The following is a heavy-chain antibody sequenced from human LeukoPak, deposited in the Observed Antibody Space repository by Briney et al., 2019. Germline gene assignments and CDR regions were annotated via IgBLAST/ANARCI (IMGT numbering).Heavy chain of an antibody. CDR3: ARRGYYDSHGQYYFDY. V-gene: IGHV4-39*07. CDR1: GASISSRNYY. D-gene: IGHD3-22*01. J-gene: IGHJ4*02. Sequence: SETLSLTCTVSGASISSRNYYWGWIRQPPGKGLEWIASISYTGSTYYNPSLWSRATISMDTSKNQFSLNLTSMTAADTAMYYCARRGYYDSHGQYYFDYWGQGTLVTVSS. CDR2: ISYTGST.